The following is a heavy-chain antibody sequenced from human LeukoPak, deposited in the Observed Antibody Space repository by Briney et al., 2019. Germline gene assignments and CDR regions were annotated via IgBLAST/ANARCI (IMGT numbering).Heavy chain of an antibody. V-gene: IGHV1-69*05. CDR3: ARDGLGYSSTSCHPLAFDI. J-gene: IGHJ3*02. D-gene: IGHD2-2*01. Sequence: SVKVSCKASGGTFSSYAISWVRQAPGQGLEWMGGIIPIFGTANYAQKFQGRVTITTDESTSTAYMELSSLRSEDTAVYYCARDGLGYSSTSCHPLAFDIWGQGTMVTVSS. CDR2: IIPIFGTA. CDR1: GGTFSSYA.